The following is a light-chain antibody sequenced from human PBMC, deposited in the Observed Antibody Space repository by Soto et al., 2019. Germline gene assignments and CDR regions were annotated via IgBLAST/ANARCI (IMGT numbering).Light chain of an antibody. J-gene: IGKJ1*01. CDR2: DAS. Sequence: EIVLTQSPATLSLSPGERATLSCRASQSVSSYLAWYQQKPRQAPRLLIYDASNRATGIPARFSGSGSGTDFTLTISSLEPEDFAVYYCQQRSNWPRWTFGQGTKVEIK. V-gene: IGKV3-11*01. CDR3: QQRSNWPRWT. CDR1: QSVSSY.